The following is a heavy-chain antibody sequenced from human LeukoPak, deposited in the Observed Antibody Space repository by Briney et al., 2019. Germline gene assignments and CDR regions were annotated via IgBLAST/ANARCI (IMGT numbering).Heavy chain of an antibody. D-gene: IGHD3-10*01. CDR2: INHSGST. CDR1: GGSFSGYY. V-gene: IGHV4-34*01. CDR3: ARDSGYGSGSYIPVGDY. J-gene: IGHJ4*02. Sequence: PSETLSLTCAVYGGSFSGYYWSWIRQPPGKGLEWIGEINHSGSTNYNPSLKSRVTILVDTSKNQFSLKLSSVTAADTAVYYCARDSGYGSGSYIPVGDYWGQGTLVTVSS.